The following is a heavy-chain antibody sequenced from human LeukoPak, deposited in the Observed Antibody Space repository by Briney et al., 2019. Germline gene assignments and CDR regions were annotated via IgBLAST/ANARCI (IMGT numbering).Heavy chain of an antibody. D-gene: IGHD3-9*01. V-gene: IGHV1-18*01. CDR2: ISAYNDNT. CDR3: ARSYYDILTGRGGWFDP. CDR1: GYTFTSYG. J-gene: IGHJ5*02. Sequence: GPSVKVSCKASGYTFTSYGISWVRHAPGQGLEWMGWISAYNDNTNYAQKLQGRVTMTTHTSTSTANMELRSLRSDDTAVYYCARSYYDILTGRGGWFDPWGQGTLVTVSS.